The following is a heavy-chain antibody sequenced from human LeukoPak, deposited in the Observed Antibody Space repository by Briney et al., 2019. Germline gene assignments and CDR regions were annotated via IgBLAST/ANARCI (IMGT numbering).Heavy chain of an antibody. J-gene: IGHJ4*02. CDR3: ARRYFVSGSYYTDY. CDR1: GYTLTELS. Sequence: ASVKVSCKVSGYTLTELSMHWVRQAPGQGLEWMGWINPNSGGTNYAQKFQGRVTMTRDTSITTAYMELSRLRSDDTAVYYCARRYFVSGSYYTDYWGQGTLVTVSS. V-gene: IGHV1-2*02. CDR2: INPNSGGT. D-gene: IGHD3-10*01.